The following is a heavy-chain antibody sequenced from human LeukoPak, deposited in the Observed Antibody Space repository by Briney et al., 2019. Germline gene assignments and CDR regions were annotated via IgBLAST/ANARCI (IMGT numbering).Heavy chain of an antibody. J-gene: IGHJ4*02. CDR1: GGSISSSSYY. CDR3: ARWVVAATMTN. V-gene: IGHV4-61*05. D-gene: IGHD2-15*01. CDR2: IYYSGST. Sequence: SETLSLTCTVSGGSISSSSYYWGWIRQPPGKGLEWIGYIYYSGSTNYNPSLKSRVTISVDTSKNQLSLKLSSVTAADTAVYYCARWVVAATMTNWGQGTLVTVSS.